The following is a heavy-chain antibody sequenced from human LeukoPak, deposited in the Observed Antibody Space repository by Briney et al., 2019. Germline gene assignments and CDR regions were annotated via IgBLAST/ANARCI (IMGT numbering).Heavy chain of an antibody. Sequence: RASVKVSCKASGGTFSSYAISWVRQAPGQGLEWMGGIIPIFGTANYAQKFQGRVTMTEDTSTDTAYMELSSLRSEDTAVYYCATGSGWHDYWGQGTLVTVSS. D-gene: IGHD6-25*01. CDR1: GGTFSSYA. CDR2: IIPIFGTA. V-gene: IGHV1-69*06. CDR3: ATGSGWHDY. J-gene: IGHJ4*02.